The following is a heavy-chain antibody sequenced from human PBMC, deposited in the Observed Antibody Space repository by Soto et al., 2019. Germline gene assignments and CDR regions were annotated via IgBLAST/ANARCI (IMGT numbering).Heavy chain of an antibody. V-gene: IGHV3-21*01. D-gene: IGHD6-19*01. Sequence: GGSLRLSCTASGFTFSFSSMNWVRQAPGKWLEWVSSISSSSDYIYYADSVKGRFTVSRDNAKNALYLQMNSLRAEDTAVYYCARDGSGWSRDCWGQGXLVTVYS. CDR1: GFTFSFSS. CDR3: ARDGSGWSRDC. CDR2: ISSSSDYI. J-gene: IGHJ4*02.